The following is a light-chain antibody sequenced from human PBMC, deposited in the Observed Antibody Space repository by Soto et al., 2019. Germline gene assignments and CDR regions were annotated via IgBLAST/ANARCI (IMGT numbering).Light chain of an antibody. CDR2: WSS. Sequence: IVLTQSPDSLGVSLGARATISCRSSHILFHDSDNRNNLTWFQHKPGQPPKLLLYWSSTRESGVPDRFSGSGSATDFTLSISSLRAEDVAVYYCQQFHSLPFTFGQGTRLEI. V-gene: IGKV4-1*01. CDR1: HILFHDSDNRNN. CDR3: QQFHSLPFT. J-gene: IGKJ5*01.